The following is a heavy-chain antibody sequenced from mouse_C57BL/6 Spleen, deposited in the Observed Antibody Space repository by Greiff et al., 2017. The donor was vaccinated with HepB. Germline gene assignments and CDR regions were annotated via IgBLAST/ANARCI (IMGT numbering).Heavy chain of an antibody. D-gene: IGHD2-2*01. CDR2: IYPGDGDT. CDR1: GYAFSSSW. V-gene: IGHV1-82*01. Sequence: QVQLQQSGPELVKPEASVKISCKASGYAFSSSWMNWVKQRPGKGLEWIGRIYPGDGDTNYNGKFKGKATLTADKSSSTAYMQLSSLTSEDSAVYFCAKGLRGGSFDYWGQGTTLTVSS. CDR3: AKGLRGGSFDY. J-gene: IGHJ2*01.